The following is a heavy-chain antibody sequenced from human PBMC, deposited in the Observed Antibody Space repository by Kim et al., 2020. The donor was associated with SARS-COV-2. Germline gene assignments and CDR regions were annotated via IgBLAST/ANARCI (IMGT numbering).Heavy chain of an antibody. Sequence: YADSVKGRFTIVSDNAKNSLYLQMNSLGADDMAVDYCATAHRIGNYYFDYWGQGTLVTVSS. J-gene: IGHJ4*02. V-gene: IGHV3-21*01. CDR3: ATAHRIGNYYFDY. D-gene: IGHD1-26*01.